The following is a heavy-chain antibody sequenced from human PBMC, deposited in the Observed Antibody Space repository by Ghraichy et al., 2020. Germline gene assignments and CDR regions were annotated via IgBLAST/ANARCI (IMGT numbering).Heavy chain of an antibody. V-gene: IGHV4-59*01. CDR2: IYYTGST. CDR1: GVSMTSYY. Sequence: SETLSLTCSVFGVSMTSYYWNWIRQPPGKGLEWIGYIYYTGSTSYRTSLESRVTMSVDTSKNHLSLKLTSVTAADTAVYYCASSGIRASAFDPRGQGTLGTVSS. J-gene: IGHJ5*02. D-gene: IGHD1-14*01. CDR3: ASSGIRASAFDP.